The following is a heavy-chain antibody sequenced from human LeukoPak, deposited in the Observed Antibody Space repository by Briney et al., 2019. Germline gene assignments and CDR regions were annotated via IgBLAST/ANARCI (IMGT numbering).Heavy chain of an antibody. J-gene: IGHJ6*03. CDR3: ARAYSSSPYYYYYMDV. CDR1: GYTFTSYA. CDR2: INTNTGNP. V-gene: IGHV7-4-1*02. Sequence: ASVKVSCKASGYTFTSYAMNWVRQAPGQGLEWMGWINTNTGNPTYAQGFTGRFVFSLDTSVSTAYLQISSLKAEDTAVYYCARAYSSSPYYYYYMDVWGKGTTVTVSS. D-gene: IGHD6-6*01.